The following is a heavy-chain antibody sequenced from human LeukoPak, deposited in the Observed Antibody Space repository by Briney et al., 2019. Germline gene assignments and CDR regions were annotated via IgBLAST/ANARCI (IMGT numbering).Heavy chain of an antibody. V-gene: IGHV1-18*01. Sequence: GASVKVSCKASGYTFTSYGISWVRQAPGQGLEWMGWISAYNGNTNYARKFQGRVTVTTDTSTSTAYMELTSLRSDDTAVYYCARDRVTMIVVVGLSNAFDIWGQGTMVTVSS. CDR2: ISAYNGNT. D-gene: IGHD3-22*01. CDR3: ARDRVTMIVVVGLSNAFDI. J-gene: IGHJ3*02. CDR1: GYTFTSYG.